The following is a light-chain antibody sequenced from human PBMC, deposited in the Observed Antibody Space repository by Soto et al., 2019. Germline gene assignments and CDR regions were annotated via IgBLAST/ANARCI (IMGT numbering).Light chain of an antibody. Sequence: DIQLTQSPSILSASVGDRVTITCRASQSVKNWLAWYQQKPGEAPKLLIYKASTLGSGVPSRFSGSASGTEFTLTINSLQPDDFAIYYCQQYNSYSWLSFGGGTKVDI. CDR3: QQYNSYSWLS. CDR1: QSVKNW. V-gene: IGKV1-5*03. J-gene: IGKJ4*01. CDR2: KAS.